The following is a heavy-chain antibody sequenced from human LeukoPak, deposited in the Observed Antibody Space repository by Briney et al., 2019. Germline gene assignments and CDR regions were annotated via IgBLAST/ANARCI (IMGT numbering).Heavy chain of an antibody. V-gene: IGHV4-38-2*02. J-gene: IGHJ2*01. CDR2: IYHGGAT. D-gene: IGHD7-27*01. Sequence: SETLSLTCTVSGYSISSGYYWGWIRQPPGKGLEWIANIYHGGATYYNPSLKRRVIILVDTSKNQFSLKLSSVTASDTAVYYCARVTGIWYFDLWGRGTLVTVSS. CDR3: ARVTGIWYFDL. CDR1: GYSISSGYY.